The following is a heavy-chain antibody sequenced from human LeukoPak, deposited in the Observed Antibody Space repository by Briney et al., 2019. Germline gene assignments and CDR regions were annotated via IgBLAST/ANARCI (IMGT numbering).Heavy chain of an antibody. CDR2: VYYSGTT. D-gene: IGHD2-2*01. V-gene: IGHV4-39*01. Sequence: SETLSLTCSVSGVSISTDIFSWGWIRQPPGKGLEWIGSVYYSGTTYYNPSLKSRLTVSIDTSKNQFSLNLNSVTAADTAVYYCARHLAAQLHVISLRQFDSWGQGTLVTVSS. CDR1: GVSISTDIFS. CDR3: ARHLAAQLHVISLRQFDS. J-gene: IGHJ4*02.